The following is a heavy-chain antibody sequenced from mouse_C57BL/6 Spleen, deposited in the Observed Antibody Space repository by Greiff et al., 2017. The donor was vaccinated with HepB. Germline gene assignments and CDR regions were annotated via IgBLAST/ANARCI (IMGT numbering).Heavy chain of an antibody. CDR1: GFTFSDYG. V-gene: IGHV5-17*01. CDR2: ISSGSSTI. CDR3: AIPFTTVVARYFDV. D-gene: IGHD1-1*01. Sequence: EVQGVESGGGLVKPGGSLKLSCAASGFTFSDYGMHWVRQAPEKGLEWVAYISSGSSTIYYADTVKGRFTISRDNAKNTLFLQMTSLRSEDTAMYYCAIPFTTVVARYFDVWGTGTTVTVSS. J-gene: IGHJ1*03.